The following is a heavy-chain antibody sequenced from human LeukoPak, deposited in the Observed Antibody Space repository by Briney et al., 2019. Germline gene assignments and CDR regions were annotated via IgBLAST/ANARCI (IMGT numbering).Heavy chain of an antibody. CDR2: FYNTDT. CDR3: STAPAWDLLYYN. Sequence: GSLRLSCVASGFRLSSDYMSWVRQAPGKGLEWVSFFYNTDTYYADSVKGRFTISIDTSKNTLYLQMDNLRAEDTAVYYCSTAPAWDLLYYNWGQGTLVTVSS. V-gene: IGHV3-53*01. CDR1: GFRLSSDY. J-gene: IGHJ4*02. D-gene: IGHD1-26*01.